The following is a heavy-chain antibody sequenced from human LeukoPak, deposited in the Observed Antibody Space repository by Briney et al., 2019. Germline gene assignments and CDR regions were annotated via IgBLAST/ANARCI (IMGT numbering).Heavy chain of an antibody. V-gene: IGHV4-34*01. D-gene: IGHD2-2*02. Sequence: ASETLSLACAVYGGSLSGYYWSWIRQPPGKGLEWIGEINHSGSTNYNPSLKSRVTISVDTSKNQFSLKLSSVTAADTAVYYCARGGRYCSSTSCYRVNYYYYYGMDVWGQGTTVTVSS. CDR3: ARGGRYCSSTSCYRVNYYYYYGMDV. CDR2: INHSGST. J-gene: IGHJ6*02. CDR1: GGSLSGYY.